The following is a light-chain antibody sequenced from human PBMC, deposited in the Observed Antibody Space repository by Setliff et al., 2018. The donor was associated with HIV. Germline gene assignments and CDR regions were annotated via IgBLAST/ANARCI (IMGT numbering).Light chain of an antibody. CDR2: EVR. CDR3: SSYAITNTLP. J-gene: IGLJ1*01. Sequence: QSVLTQPASVSGSPGQSITISCTGTSSDVGGYSLVSWYQQHPGKAPKLIIYEVRNRPSGISNRFSGSRSGNTASLTISGLQAEDEGDYYCSSYAITNTLPFGTGTKGTVL. CDR1: SSDVGGYSL. V-gene: IGLV2-14*01.